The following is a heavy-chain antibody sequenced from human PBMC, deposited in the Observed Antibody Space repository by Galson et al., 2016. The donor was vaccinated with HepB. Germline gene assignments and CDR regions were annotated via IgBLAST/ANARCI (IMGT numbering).Heavy chain of an antibody. CDR3: AKDSGSGWYGDYLDY. V-gene: IGHV3-23*01. Sequence: SLRLSCAASGFTLSSYAMNWVRQAPGKGLEWVSSITGGGGGTYYANSVKGRFTVSRDNSKNTLYLQMNSLSVEDTAVYYCAKDSGSGWYGDYLDYWGQGTAVTVSS. J-gene: IGHJ4*03. CDR2: ITGGGGGT. D-gene: IGHD6-19*01. CDR1: GFTLSSYA.